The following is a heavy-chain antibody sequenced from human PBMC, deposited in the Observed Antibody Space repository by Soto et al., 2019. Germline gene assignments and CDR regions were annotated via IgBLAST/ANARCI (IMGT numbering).Heavy chain of an antibody. CDR1: GYTFTSYG. D-gene: IGHD3-9*01. J-gene: IGHJ6*02. CDR2: ISAYNGNT. V-gene: IGHV1-18*01. Sequence: QVKLVQSGAEVKKPGASVKVSCKASGYTFTSYGISWVRQAPGQGLEWMGWISAYNGNTNYAQKLQGRVTMTTDTSTSTAYRELRSLRSDDTAVYYCARGGYFDWSNYYYGMDVWGQGTTVTVSS. CDR3: ARGGYFDWSNYYYGMDV.